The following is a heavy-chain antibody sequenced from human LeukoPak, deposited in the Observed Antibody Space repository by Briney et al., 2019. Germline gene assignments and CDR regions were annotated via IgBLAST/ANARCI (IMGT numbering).Heavy chain of an antibody. V-gene: IGHV1-18*01. CDR3: ARDGHRRYYYDSSDYRFDY. D-gene: IGHD3-22*01. CDR2: ISAYNGNT. CDR1: GYTFTSYG. Sequence: ASVKVSCKASGYTFTSYGISWVRQAPGQGLEWMGWISAYNGNTNYAQKLQGRVTMTTDTSTSTVYMELRSPRSDDTAVYYCARDGHRRYYYDSSDYRFDYWGQGTLVTVSS. J-gene: IGHJ4*02.